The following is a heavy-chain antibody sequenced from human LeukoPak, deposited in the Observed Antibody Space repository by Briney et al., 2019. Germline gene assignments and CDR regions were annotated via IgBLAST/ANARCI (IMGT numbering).Heavy chain of an antibody. CDR3: ARVRFGGTYYYDSSGYYEDY. CDR1: GYTFTSYG. Sequence: ASVKVSCKASGYTFTSYGISWVRQAPGQGLEWMGWISAYNGNTNYAQKLQGRVTMTTDTSTSTAYMELRSLRSDDTAVYYCARVRFGGTYYYDSSGYYEDYWGQGTLVTVSS. J-gene: IGHJ4*02. V-gene: IGHV1-18*01. D-gene: IGHD3-22*01. CDR2: ISAYNGNT.